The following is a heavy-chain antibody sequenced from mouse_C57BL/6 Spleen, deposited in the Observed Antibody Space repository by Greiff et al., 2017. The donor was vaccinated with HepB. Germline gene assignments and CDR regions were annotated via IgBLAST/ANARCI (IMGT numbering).Heavy chain of an antibody. V-gene: IGHV1-19*01. CDR1: GYTFTDYY. CDR2: INPYNGGT. J-gene: IGHJ3*01. CDR3: ARAITTVETY. Sequence: VQLQQSGPVLVKPGASVKMSCKASGYTFTDYYMNWVKQSHGKSLEWIGVINPYNGGTSYNQKFKGKATLTVDKSSSTAYMELNSLTSEDSAVYYCARAITTVETYWGQGTLVTVSA. D-gene: IGHD1-1*01.